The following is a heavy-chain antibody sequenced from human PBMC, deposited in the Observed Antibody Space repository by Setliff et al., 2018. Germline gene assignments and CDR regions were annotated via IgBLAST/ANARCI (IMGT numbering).Heavy chain of an antibody. Sequence: PGGSLSLSCVASGITFTSYAMSWVRQAPWKGLEWVSTVSVSGDNTYYTDSVKGRFTTSRDNSKNMVSLQMSSLRAEDTAIYFCAGQGPIFGSGLIPGFDEWGQRTMVTVSS. V-gene: IGHV3-23*01. CDR3: AGQGPIFGSGLIPGFDE. CDR2: VSVSGDNT. J-gene: IGHJ4*02. D-gene: IGHD3-16*01. CDR1: GITFTSYA.